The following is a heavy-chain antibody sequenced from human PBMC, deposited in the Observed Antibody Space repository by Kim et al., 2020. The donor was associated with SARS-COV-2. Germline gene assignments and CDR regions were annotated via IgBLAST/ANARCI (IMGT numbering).Heavy chain of an antibody. J-gene: IGHJ4*02. CDR2: ISSSSIYT. Sequence: GGSLRLSCAASGFTFSDYYMSWIRQAQGKGREWVSSISSSSIYTNYADPVKGRFTISRDNAKNSLYLQMNSLRAEDTAVYYCARVAQRGIFFDYWGQGTLVTVSS. V-gene: IGHV3-11*05. CDR3: ARVAQRGIFFDY. D-gene: IGHD3-9*01. CDR1: GFTFSDYY.